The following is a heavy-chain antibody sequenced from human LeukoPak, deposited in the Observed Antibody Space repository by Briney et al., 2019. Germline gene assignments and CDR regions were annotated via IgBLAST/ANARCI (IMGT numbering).Heavy chain of an antibody. CDR1: GFTFSGYW. Sequence: GGSLRLSCAASGFTFSGYWMHWVRQAPGKGLVWVSCFKNDGRSTTYADSVKGRFTTSRDNAKNSLYLQMNSLRAEDTAVYYCARVGSIAAAGTPDYWGQGTLVTVSS. CDR2: FKNDGRST. CDR3: ARVGSIAAAGTPDY. D-gene: IGHD6-13*01. V-gene: IGHV3-74*01. J-gene: IGHJ4*02.